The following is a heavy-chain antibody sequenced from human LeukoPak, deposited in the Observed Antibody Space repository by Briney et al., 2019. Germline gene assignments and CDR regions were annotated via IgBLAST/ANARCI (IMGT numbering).Heavy chain of an antibody. Sequence: GGSLRLSCAASGFTFSSYWMSWVRQAPGKGLEWVANIKQDGSEKYYVDSVKGRFTISRDNAKNSLYPQMNSLRAEDTAVYYCASISSGYGKDYWGQGTLVTVSS. J-gene: IGHJ4*02. CDR1: GFTFSSYW. D-gene: IGHD5-12*01. CDR3: ASISSGYGKDY. V-gene: IGHV3-7*05. CDR2: IKQDGSEK.